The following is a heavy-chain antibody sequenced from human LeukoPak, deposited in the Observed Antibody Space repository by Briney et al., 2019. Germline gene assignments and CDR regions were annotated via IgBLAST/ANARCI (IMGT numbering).Heavy chain of an antibody. D-gene: IGHD4-17*01. CDR3: ARGYDYGDLEIPLGY. J-gene: IGHJ4*02. CDR2: ISSSSSYT. Sequence: PGGSLRLSCAASGFTFSDYYMSWIRQAPGKGLEWVSYISSSSSYTYYADSVKGRFTISRDNAKNSLYLQMNSLRAEDTAVYYCARGYDYGDLEIPLGYWGQGTLVTVSS. V-gene: IGHV3-11*06. CDR1: GFTFSDYY.